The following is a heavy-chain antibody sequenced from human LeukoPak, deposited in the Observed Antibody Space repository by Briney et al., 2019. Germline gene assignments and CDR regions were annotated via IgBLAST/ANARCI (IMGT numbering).Heavy chain of an antibody. CDR3: ARGFDCSSASCYCMDL. V-gene: IGHV3-11*01. CDR1: GFPFSDYY. CDR2: ISGCSHI. J-gene: IGHJ6*02. D-gene: IGHD2-2*01. Sequence: GGSLRLSCAASGFPFSDYYMSWIRQAPGKGLECVSYISGCSHIYSADSVKGRFTISRDNAKNSLFLQMTSLRAEDTAVYYCARGFDCSSASCYCMDLWGQGTTVTVSS.